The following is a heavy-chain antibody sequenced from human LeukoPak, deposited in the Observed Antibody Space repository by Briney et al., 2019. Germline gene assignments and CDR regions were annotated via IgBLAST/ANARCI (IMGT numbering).Heavy chain of an antibody. J-gene: IGHJ4*02. D-gene: IGHD3-22*01. Sequence: GSLRLSCAASGFTFSDYYMSWIRQAPGKGLEWVSYISSSGSTIYYADSVKGRFTISRDNAKNSLYLQMNSLRAEDTAVYYCARDISYYDSSVYLWGQGTLSPSPQ. CDR2: ISSSGSTI. CDR3: ARDISYYDSSVYL. V-gene: IGHV3-11*01. CDR1: GFTFSDYY.